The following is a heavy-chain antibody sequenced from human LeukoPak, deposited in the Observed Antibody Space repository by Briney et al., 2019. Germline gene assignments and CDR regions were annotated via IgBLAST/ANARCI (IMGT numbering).Heavy chain of an antibody. V-gene: IGHV1-2*02. J-gene: IGHJ4*02. CDR3: ARDLATVLTSYFDD. Sequence: ASVKVSCKASGYTFTGYYLHWVRQAPGQGLEWMGWINPNSGGTNYAQKFQDRVTMTRDTSISTVYMELSRLRSDDTAVYYCARDLATVLTSYFDDWGQGTLVTVSS. CDR1: GYTFTGYY. CDR2: INPNSGGT. D-gene: IGHD4-23*01.